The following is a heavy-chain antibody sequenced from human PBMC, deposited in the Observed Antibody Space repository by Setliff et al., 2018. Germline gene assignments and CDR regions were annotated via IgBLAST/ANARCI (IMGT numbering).Heavy chain of an antibody. J-gene: IGHJ6*03. Sequence: TLSLTCTVSGGSMSADYYWSWIRQPAGKGLEWIGHVHTDGSTNDNPSLKSRVIISVDTSKNQFSVKLSSVTAADTAVYYCAKVPITKVYFYMDVWGKGTTVTVSS. CDR2: VHTDGST. V-gene: IGHV4-61*09. D-gene: IGHD3-10*01. CDR1: GGSMSADYY. CDR3: AKVPITKVYFYMDV.